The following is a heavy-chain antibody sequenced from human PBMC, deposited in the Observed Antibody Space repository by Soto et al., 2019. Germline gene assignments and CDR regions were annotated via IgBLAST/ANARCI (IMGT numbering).Heavy chain of an antibody. D-gene: IGHD7-27*01. CDR1: GFSLSTSGVG. CDR2: IYWDDDK. CDR3: AHSLPPWGGIDV. Sequence: QITLKESGPTLVKPTQTLTLTCTFSGFSLSTSGVGVGWIRQPPGKALEWLALIYWDDDKRYSPSLKSRLTITKDTSKNQVVLTMTNIDPVDTATYYCAHSLPPWGGIDVWGPGTTVTVSS. J-gene: IGHJ6*02. V-gene: IGHV2-5*02.